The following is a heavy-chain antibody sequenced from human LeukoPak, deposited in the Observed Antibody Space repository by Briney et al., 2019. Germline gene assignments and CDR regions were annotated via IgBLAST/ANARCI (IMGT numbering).Heavy chain of an antibody. CDR2: IYYSGST. Sequence: SETLSLTCTVSGGSISSGGYYWSWIRQHPGKGLEWIGYIYYSGSTYYNPSLKSRVTISVDTSKNHFSLKLSSVTAADTAVYYCARCSSTYYYGMDVWGQGTTVTVSS. D-gene: IGHD2-2*01. CDR1: GGSISSGGYY. CDR3: ARCSSTYYYGMDV. V-gene: IGHV4-31*03. J-gene: IGHJ6*02.